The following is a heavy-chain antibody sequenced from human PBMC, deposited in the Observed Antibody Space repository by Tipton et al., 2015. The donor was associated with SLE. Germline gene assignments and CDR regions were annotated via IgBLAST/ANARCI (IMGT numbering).Heavy chain of an antibody. CDR3: ARDNGNWGFTY. CDR2: ISSSGSNM. CDR1: GFTSSDHY. D-gene: IGHD7-27*01. J-gene: IGHJ4*02. Sequence: SLRLSCAASGFTSSDHYMSWIRQAPGKGLEWISYISSSGSNMYYVDSVKGRFTISRDNAKNSLYLQMNTLRAEDTAVYFCARDNGNWGFTYWGQGTLVSVSS. V-gene: IGHV3-11*01.